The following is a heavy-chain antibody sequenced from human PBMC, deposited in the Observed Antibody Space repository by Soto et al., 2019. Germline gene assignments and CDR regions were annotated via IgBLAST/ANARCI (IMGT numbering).Heavy chain of an antibody. Sequence: QLQLQESGPGLVKPSETLSLTCSVSGGSISSSSYFWGWIRRPPGKGLEWIGSIYYSGSTYYNPSLKSRVTVSVDPSKTQFSLKLSSVTAAGRAVYYCTRHPSDFWFDRWGQGTLVTVSS. CDR2: IYYSGST. CDR1: GGSISSSSYF. CDR3: TRHPSDFWFDR. D-gene: IGHD2-21*02. J-gene: IGHJ5*02. V-gene: IGHV4-39*01.